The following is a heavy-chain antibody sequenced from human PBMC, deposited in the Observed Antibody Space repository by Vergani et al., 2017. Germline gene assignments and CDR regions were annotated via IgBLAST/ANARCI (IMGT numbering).Heavy chain of an antibody. CDR1: GYNFTSYY. D-gene: IGHD3-16*01. Sequence: QVPLVQSGAEVKKPGASVKVSCKASGYNFTSYYMHWVRQAPGQGLEWMGIINPSGGSTSYAHKFQDRSTMTRDTSTITVYMELSSLRSEDTAVYYCATGGGGAMAQCDYWGQGTLVTVSS. V-gene: IGHV1-46*01. CDR3: ATGGGGAMAQCDY. J-gene: IGHJ4*02. CDR2: INPSGGST.